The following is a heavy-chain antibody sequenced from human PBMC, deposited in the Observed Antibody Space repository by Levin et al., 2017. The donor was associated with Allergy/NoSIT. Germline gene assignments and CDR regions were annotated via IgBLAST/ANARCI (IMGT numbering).Heavy chain of an antibody. Sequence: SVKVSCKASGGTFSSYAISWVRQAPGQGLEWMGGIIPIFGTANYAQKFQGRVTITADESTSTAYMELSSLRSEDTAVDYCARDGVRGYSSSWSPYYYYYMDVWGKGTTVTVSS. V-gene: IGHV1-69*13. CDR1: GGTFSSYA. D-gene: IGHD6-13*01. CDR3: ARDGVRGYSSSWSPYYYYYMDV. J-gene: IGHJ6*03. CDR2: IIPIFGTA.